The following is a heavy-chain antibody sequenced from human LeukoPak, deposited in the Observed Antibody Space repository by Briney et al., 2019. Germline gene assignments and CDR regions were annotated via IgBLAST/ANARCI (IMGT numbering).Heavy chain of an antibody. D-gene: IGHD5-24*01. CDR2: IYYSGST. Sequence: SETLSLTCTVSGGSISSYYWSWIRQPPGEGLEWIAYIYYSGSTNYNPSLKSRLTISVDTSKNQFSLKLTPVTAADTAVYYCARCRPGDGYNFDYWGQGTLVTVSS. CDR3: ARCRPGDGYNFDY. V-gene: IGHV4-59*01. J-gene: IGHJ4*02. CDR1: GGSISSYY.